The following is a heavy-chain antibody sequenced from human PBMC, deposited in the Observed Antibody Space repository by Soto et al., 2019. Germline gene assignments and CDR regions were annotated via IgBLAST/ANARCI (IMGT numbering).Heavy chain of an antibody. CDR3: AKDNGSGCDWLRVGDASDI. CDR1: GFTFSSYG. D-gene: IGHD5-12*01. CDR2: ISYDGSNK. J-gene: IGHJ3*02. V-gene: IGHV3-30*18. Sequence: QVQLVESGGGVVQPGRSLRLSCAASGFTFSSYGMHWVRQAPGKGLEWVAVISYDGSNKYYADSVKGRLTISRDNSKNXPXXQMNSLRGEDTAVYYCAKDNGSGCDWLRVGDASDIWGQGTMVTVSS.